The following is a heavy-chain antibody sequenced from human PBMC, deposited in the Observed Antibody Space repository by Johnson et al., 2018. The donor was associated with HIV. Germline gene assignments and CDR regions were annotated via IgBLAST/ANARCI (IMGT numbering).Heavy chain of an antibody. D-gene: IGHD3-3*01. CDR2: IKSKTDGGTK. CDR1: GLTFSNAW. CDR3: ATLITSFGVVTLDGFEI. J-gene: IGHJ3*02. V-gene: IGHV3-15*01. Sequence: VQLVESGGGLVQPGGSLRLSCAASGLTFSNAWMNWVRQAPGKGLEWVGRIKSKTDGGTKDYAAPVKGRFTISRDDSKNTLYLQMNSLKTEDTAMYYCATLITSFGVVTLDGFEIWGQGTMVTVSS.